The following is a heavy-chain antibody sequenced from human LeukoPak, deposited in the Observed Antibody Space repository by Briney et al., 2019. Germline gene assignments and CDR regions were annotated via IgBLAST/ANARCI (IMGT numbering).Heavy chain of an antibody. D-gene: IGHD3-22*01. Sequence: PGGSLRLSCAVSGFTVSSNYMSWVRQAPGKGLEWVSVIYSGGSTYYADSVKGRFTISRDNSKNTLYLQMNSLRAEDTAVYYCAREDYDSSGYQSFDYWGQGTLVTVSS. CDR3: AREDYDSSGYQSFDY. CDR1: GFTVSSNY. J-gene: IGHJ4*02. V-gene: IGHV3-66*01. CDR2: IYSGGST.